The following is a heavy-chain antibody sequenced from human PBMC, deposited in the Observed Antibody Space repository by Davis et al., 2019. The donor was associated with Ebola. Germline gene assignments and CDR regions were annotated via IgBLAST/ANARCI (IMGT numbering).Heavy chain of an antibody. CDR1: GFTFSSYW. J-gene: IGHJ5*02. V-gene: IGHV3-7*01. Sequence: GESLKISCAVSGFTFSSYWMSWVRQAPGKGLEWVANIKQDGSEKYYVDSVKGRFTISRDNAKNSLYLQMNSLRAEDTAVYYCARDGLVLWFDPWGQGTLVTVSS. D-gene: IGHD6-6*01. CDR3: ARDGLVLWFDP. CDR2: IKQDGSEK.